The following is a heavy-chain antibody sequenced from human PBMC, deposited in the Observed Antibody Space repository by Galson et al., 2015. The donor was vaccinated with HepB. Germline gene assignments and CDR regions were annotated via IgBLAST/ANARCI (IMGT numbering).Heavy chain of an antibody. CDR2: ISDSGTST. CDR3: ATSVRDWGSTFWYLSV. CDR1: GFFFRTYA. D-gene: IGHD7-27*01. Sequence: SLRLSCAASGFFFRTYAMSWVRQAPGKGLEWVSGISDSGTSTFYADSLRGRFTISRDNSKNTLFLQMNSLRVEDKAIYYCATSVRDWGSTFWYLSVWGRGTLVTFSS. V-gene: IGHV3-23*01. J-gene: IGHJ2*01.